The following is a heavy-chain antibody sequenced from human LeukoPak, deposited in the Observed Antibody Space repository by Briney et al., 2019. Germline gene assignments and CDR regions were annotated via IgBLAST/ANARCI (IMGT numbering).Heavy chain of an antibody. CDR1: GFTFSSYP. CDR3: ARGPRPYNYGSGSSDPINRGPYYFDY. Sequence: GGSLRLSCAASGFTFSSYPMSWVRQAPAKGLQWVSAISGGGGSAYYADSVKGRFTISRDNSKSTLYLQMNSLRAEDTAVYYCARGPRPYNYGSGSSDPINRGPYYFDYWGQGTLVTVSS. J-gene: IGHJ4*02. CDR2: ISGGGGSA. D-gene: IGHD3-10*01. V-gene: IGHV3-23*01.